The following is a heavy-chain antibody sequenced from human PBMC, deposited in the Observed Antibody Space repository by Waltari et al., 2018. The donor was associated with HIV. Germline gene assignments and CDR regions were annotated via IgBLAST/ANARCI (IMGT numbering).Heavy chain of an antibody. D-gene: IGHD4-17*01. Sequence: EVQLVESGGGSVQPGGSLRLSCAASGFTVRTNYMSWVRQAPGKGRAFVSLITDGGTTYYADSVKGRFTISRDTSKNTVHLQMISLRAEDTAVYFCAREYNPVTTTSYYFDYWGQGTLVTVSS. J-gene: IGHJ4*02. V-gene: IGHV3-66*01. CDR3: AREYNPVTTTSYYFDY. CDR2: ITDGGTT. CDR1: GFTVRTNY.